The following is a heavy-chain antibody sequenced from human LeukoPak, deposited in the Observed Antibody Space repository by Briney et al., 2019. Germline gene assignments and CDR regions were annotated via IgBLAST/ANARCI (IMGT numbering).Heavy chain of an antibody. Sequence: GGSLRLSCAASGFTFSSYAMHWVRQAPGKGLEWVAVISYDGSNKYYADSVKGRFTISRDNSKNTLYLQMNSLRAEDTAVYYCARDVKYYYDSSGYYFAYWGQGTLVTVSS. CDR2: ISYDGSNK. J-gene: IGHJ4*02. CDR1: GFTFSSYA. CDR3: ARDVKYYYDSSGYYFAY. V-gene: IGHV3-30*14. D-gene: IGHD3-22*01.